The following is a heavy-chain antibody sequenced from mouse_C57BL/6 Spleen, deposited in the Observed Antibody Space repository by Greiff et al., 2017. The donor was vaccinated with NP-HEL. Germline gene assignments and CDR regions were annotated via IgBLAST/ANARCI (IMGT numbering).Heavy chain of an antibody. CDR3: ASAYYSNYGDYSMDY. CDR2: ISSGSSTI. J-gene: IGHJ4*01. CDR1: GFTFSDYG. Sequence: EVQRVESGGGLVKPGGSLKLSCAASGFTFSDYGMHWVRQAPEKGLEWVAYISSGSSTIYYADTVKGRFTISRDNAKNTLFLQMTSLRSEDTAMYYCASAYYSNYGDYSMDYWGQRTSVTVSS. D-gene: IGHD2-5*01. V-gene: IGHV5-17*01.